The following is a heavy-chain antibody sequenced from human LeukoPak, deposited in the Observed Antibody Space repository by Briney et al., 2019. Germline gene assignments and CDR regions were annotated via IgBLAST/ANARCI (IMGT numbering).Heavy chain of an antibody. CDR2: INPSGGST. D-gene: IGHD1-26*01. V-gene: IGHV1-46*01. Sequence: ASVKVSCKASGYTFTSYYMHWVRQAPGQGLEWMGLINPSGGSTSYAQKFQGRVTMTRDTSTSTVYMELSSLRSEDTAVYYCARDFIGSLDYYYYYGMDVWGQGTTVTVSS. J-gene: IGHJ6*02. CDR1: GYTFTSYY. CDR3: ARDFIGSLDYYYYYGMDV.